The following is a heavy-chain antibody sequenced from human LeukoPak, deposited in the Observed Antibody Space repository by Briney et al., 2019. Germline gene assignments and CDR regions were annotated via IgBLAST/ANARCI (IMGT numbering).Heavy chain of an antibody. CDR2: ISWYGGTT. Sequence: GGSLRLSCAASGFTFDEYGMHWVRQAPGKGLEWVSFISWYGGTTYYADSVKGRFTISRDSSKNSLYLQMNSLRAEDTAVYYCARDMFEYSSSPGLDYWGQGTLVTVSS. CDR1: GFTFDEYG. J-gene: IGHJ4*02. D-gene: IGHD6-6*01. V-gene: IGHV3-43D*03. CDR3: ARDMFEYSSSPGLDY.